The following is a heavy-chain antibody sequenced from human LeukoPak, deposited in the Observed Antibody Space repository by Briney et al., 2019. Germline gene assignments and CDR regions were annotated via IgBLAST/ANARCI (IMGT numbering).Heavy chain of an antibody. J-gene: IGHJ5*02. CDR2: IYYSGST. CDR3: ARVTKRWFDP. CDR1: GGSISSGGYY. V-gene: IGHV4-61*08. D-gene: IGHD2-8*01. Sequence: SETLSLTCTVSGGSISSGGYYWSWIRQPPGKGLEWIGYIYYSGSTNYNPSLKSRVTISVDTSKNQFSLKLSSVTAADTAVYYCARVTKRWFDPWGQGTLVTVSS.